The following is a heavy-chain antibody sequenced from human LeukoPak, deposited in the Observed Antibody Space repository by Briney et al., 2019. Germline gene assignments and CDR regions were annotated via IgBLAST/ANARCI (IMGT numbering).Heavy chain of an antibody. J-gene: IGHJ4*02. CDR2: IIPILGIA. V-gene: IGHV1-69*04. CDR1: GGTFSSYT. D-gene: IGHD3-22*01. Sequence: SVKVSCKASGGTFSSYTISWVRQAPGQGLEWMGRIIPILGIANYAQMFQGRVTITADKSTSTAYMELSSLRPEDTAVYYCARDRSSGYYSPGVYWGQGTLVTVSS. CDR3: ARDRSSGYYSPGVY.